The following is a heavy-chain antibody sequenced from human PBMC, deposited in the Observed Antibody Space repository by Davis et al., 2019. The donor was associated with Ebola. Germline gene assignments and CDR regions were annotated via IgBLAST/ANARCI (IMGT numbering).Heavy chain of an antibody. Sequence: GESLKISCKGSGYSFTNFWIGWVRQMPGKGLEWMGRIDPSDSYTNYSPSFQGHVTISADKSISTAYLQWSSLKASDTAMYYCARVRLGYCSSTSCYYYGMDVWGQGTTVTVSS. D-gene: IGHD2-2*01. J-gene: IGHJ6*02. CDR1: GYSFTNFW. CDR3: ARVRLGYCSSTSCYYYGMDV. CDR2: IDPSDSYT. V-gene: IGHV5-10-1*01.